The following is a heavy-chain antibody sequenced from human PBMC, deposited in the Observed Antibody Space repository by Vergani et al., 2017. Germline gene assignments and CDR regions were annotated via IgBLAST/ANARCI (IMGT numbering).Heavy chain of an antibody. V-gene: IGHV4-39*07. J-gene: IGHJ4*02. CDR3: ARTQTDSSGWYRDY. CDR2: IYYSGST. D-gene: IGHD6-19*01. Sequence: QLQLQESGPGLVKPSETLSLTCTVSGGSISSSSYYWGWIRQPPGKGLEWIGSIYYSGSTYYNPSLKSRVTISVDTSKNQFSLKLSSVTAADTAVYYCARTQTDSSGWYRDYWGQGTLVTVSS. CDR1: GGSISSSSYY.